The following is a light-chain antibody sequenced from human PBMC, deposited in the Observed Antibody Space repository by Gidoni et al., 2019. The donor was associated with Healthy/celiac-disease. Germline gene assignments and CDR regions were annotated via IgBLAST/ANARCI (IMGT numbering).Light chain of an antibody. CDR1: QRLLHSNGYNY. CDR2: LGS. Sequence: VRTQSPLTLPVTPGEPASISCRASQRLLHSNGYNYLAWYLQKPGQSPQLLIYLGSNRASGVPGRFGGSGSGTDFTLIISRVEAEDVGVYYCMQALQTPTFGPGTKVDIK. V-gene: IGKV2-28*01. CDR3: MQALQTPT. J-gene: IGKJ3*01.